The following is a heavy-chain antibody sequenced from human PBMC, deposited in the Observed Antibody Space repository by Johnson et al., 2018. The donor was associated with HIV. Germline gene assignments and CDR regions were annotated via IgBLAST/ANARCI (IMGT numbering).Heavy chain of an antibody. CDR3: VRRFYDSSAFDV. Sequence: EKLVESGGGLVQPGGSLRLSCAASGFTFSSYDMHWVRQATGKGLEWVSAIGTAGDTYYPVSVKGRFTISRDNAKNTVFLQMSSLRSEDTAVYYCVRRFYDSSAFDVWGQGTVVTVSS. J-gene: IGHJ3*01. V-gene: IGHV3-13*01. CDR2: IGTAGDT. D-gene: IGHD3-22*01. CDR1: GFTFSSYD.